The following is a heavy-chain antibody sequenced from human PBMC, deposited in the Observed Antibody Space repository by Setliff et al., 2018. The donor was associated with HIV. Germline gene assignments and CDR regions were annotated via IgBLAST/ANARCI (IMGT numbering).Heavy chain of an antibody. J-gene: IGHJ4*02. D-gene: IGHD6-13*01. CDR1: GGSFSDHY. CDR3: ARGQHSSTWGALFDY. V-gene: IGHV4-34*01. CDR2: IYHSGST. Sequence: SETLSLTCAVYGGSFSDHYWTWIRQPPGKGLEWIGEIYHSGSTNYNASLKSRVTISIDKSKSQFSLKLSSVTAADTALYYCARGQHSSTWGALFDYRGQGTLVTVSS.